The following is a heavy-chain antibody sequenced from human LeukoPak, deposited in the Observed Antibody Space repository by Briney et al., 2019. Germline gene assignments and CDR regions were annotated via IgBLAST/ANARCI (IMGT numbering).Heavy chain of an antibody. J-gene: IGHJ4*02. Sequence: GGSLRLSCAASGFTFSSYGMHWVRQAPGKGLEWVAFIRYDGSNKYYADSVKGRFTISRDNSKNTLYLQMNSLRAEDTAVYYCAKEPGGDEGVGFDYWGQGTLVTVSS. V-gene: IGHV3-30*02. CDR3: AKEPGGDEGVGFDY. CDR2: IRYDGSNK. D-gene: IGHD1-26*01. CDR1: GFTFSSYG.